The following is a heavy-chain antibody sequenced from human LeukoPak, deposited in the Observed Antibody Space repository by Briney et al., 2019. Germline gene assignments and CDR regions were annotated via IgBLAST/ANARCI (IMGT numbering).Heavy chain of an antibody. D-gene: IGHD1-7*01. V-gene: IGHV3-23*01. CDR2: ISGSGGST. CDR3: AKQGRNYEVRDY. Sequence: GGSLRLSCAASGFTFSSYAVSWVRQAPGKGLEWVSAISGSGGSTYYADSVKGRFTISRDNSKNTLYLQMNSLRAEDTAVYYCAKQGRNYEVRDYWGQGTLVTVSS. CDR1: GFTFSSYA. J-gene: IGHJ4*02.